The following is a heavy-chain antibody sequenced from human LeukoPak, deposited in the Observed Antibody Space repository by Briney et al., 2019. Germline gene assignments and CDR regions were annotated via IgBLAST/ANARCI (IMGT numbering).Heavy chain of an antibody. CDR3: ARQLEYYYDSSGYHFDY. D-gene: IGHD3-22*01. V-gene: IGHV4-39*01. Sequence: PSETLSLTCTVSGGFISSSSYYWGWIRQPPGKGLEWIGSTYYSGSTYYNPSLKSRVTISVDTSKNQFSLKLSSVTAADTAVYYCARQLEYYYDSSGYHFDYWGQGTLVTVSS. CDR2: TYYSGST. CDR1: GGFISSSSYY. J-gene: IGHJ4*02.